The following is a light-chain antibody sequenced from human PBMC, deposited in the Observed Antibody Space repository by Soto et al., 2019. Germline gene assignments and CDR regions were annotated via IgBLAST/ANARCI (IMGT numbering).Light chain of an antibody. Sequence: QSVLTQPRSVSGSPGQSVTISCTGTSSDVGRYDYVSWYQQHPGKAPKLIVYDVTERPSGVPDRFSGSKSGNTASLTISGLQAEDEADYSCCSFAGSYSYVFGTGTRSPS. CDR1: SSDVGRYDY. J-gene: IGLJ1*01. CDR2: DVT. CDR3: CSFAGSYSYV. V-gene: IGLV2-11*01.